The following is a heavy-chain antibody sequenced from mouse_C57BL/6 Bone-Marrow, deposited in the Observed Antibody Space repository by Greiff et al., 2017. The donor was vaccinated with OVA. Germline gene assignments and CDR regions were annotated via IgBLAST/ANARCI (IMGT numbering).Heavy chain of an antibody. D-gene: IGHD1-1*01. CDR2: INPYNGGT. CDR3: ARHLTTVVPMDY. J-gene: IGHJ4*01. Sequence: VQLKESGPVLVKPGASVKMSCKASGYTFTDYYMNWVKQSHGKSLEWIGVINPYNGGTSYNQKFKGKATLTVDKSSSTAYMELNSLTSEDSAVYYCARHLTTVVPMDYWGQGTSVTVSS. CDR1: GYTFTDYY. V-gene: IGHV1-19*01.